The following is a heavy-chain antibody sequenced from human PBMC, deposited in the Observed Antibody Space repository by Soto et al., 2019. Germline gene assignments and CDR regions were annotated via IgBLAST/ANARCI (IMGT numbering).Heavy chain of an antibody. D-gene: IGHD3-22*01. CDR1: GYTFTSYY. CDR3: ARGPSTYYYDSSGSQPMDV. V-gene: IGHV1-46*01. CDR2: INPSGGST. Sequence: ASVKVSCKASGYTFTSYYMHWVRQAPGQGLEWMGIINPSGGSTSYAQKFQGRVTMTRDTSTSTVYMELSSLRSEDTAVYYCARGPSTYYYDSSGSQPMDVWGQGTTVTVSS. J-gene: IGHJ6*02.